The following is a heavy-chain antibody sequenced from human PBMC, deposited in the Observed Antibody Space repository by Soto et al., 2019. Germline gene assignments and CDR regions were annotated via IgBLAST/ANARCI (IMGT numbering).Heavy chain of an antibody. Sequence: KTSETLSLTCSVSGAALNSGNYYWSWIRQVPGKGLEWIGHIYVTGAVDYNPSLRDRITIPQDTSERQFSLNLRLVTAADTAVYYCARLRIATNNYKWFDPWGQGTLVTVSS. D-gene: IGHD2-21*01. CDR3: ARLRIATNNYKWFDP. V-gene: IGHV4-31*03. CDR2: IYVTGAV. CDR1: GAALNSGNYY. J-gene: IGHJ5*02.